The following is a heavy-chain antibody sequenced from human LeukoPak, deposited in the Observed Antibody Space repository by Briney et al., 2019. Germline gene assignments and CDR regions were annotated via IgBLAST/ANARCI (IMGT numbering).Heavy chain of an antibody. CDR2: IWYDGSNK. CDR3: ARDSPDSSGWYDY. V-gene: IGHV3-33*01. J-gene: IGHJ4*02. D-gene: IGHD6-19*01. CDR1: GFTFSSYG. Sequence: GRSLRLSCAASGFTFSSYGMHWVRQAPGKGLEWVAVIWYDGSNKYYADSVKGRFTISRDNSKNTLYLQMNSLRAEDTAVYYCARDSPDSSGWYDYWGQGTLVTVSS.